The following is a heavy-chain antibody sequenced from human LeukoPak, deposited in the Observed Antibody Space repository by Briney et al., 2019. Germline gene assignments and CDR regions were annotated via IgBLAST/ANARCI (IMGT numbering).Heavy chain of an antibody. CDR2: ISGSGGST. D-gene: IGHD6-13*01. CDR3: AKGGRIAAAESPPSHALIRTAAESPPFFDY. CDR1: GFTFSSYA. J-gene: IGHJ4*02. Sequence: GGSLRLSCAASGFTFSSYAMSWARQAPGKGLEWVSAISGSGGSTYYADSVKGRFTISRDNSKNTLYLQMNSLRAEDTAVYYCAKGGRIAAAESPPSHALIRTAAESPPFFDYWGQGTLVTVSS. V-gene: IGHV3-23*01.